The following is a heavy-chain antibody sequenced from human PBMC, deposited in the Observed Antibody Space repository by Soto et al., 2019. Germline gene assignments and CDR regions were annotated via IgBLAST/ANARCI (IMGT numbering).Heavy chain of an antibody. CDR3: ARGRSGSYYSYYYYGMDV. Sequence: GESLKISCAASGFTFSSYAMHWVRQAPGKGLEWVAVISYDGSNKYYADSVKGRFTISRDNSKNTLYLQMNSLRAEDTAVYYCARGRSGSYYSYYYYGMDVWGQGTTVTVSS. V-gene: IGHV3-30*04. D-gene: IGHD1-26*01. CDR2: ISYDGSNK. CDR1: GFTFSSYA. J-gene: IGHJ6*02.